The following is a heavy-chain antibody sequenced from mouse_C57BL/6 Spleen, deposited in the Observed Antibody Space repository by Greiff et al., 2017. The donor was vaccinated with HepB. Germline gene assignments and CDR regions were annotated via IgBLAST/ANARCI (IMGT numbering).Heavy chain of an antibody. CDR2: IYPGDGDT. Sequence: VQLQQSGAELVKPGASVKISCKASGYAFSSYWMNWVKQRPGKGLEWIGQIYPGDGDTNYNGKFKGKATLTADKSSSTAYMQLSSLSAEEEEGEGGEREEEGRRVYFDYWGQGTT. V-gene: IGHV1-80*01. CDR3: EREEEGRRVYFDY. CDR1: GYAFSSYW. J-gene: IGHJ2*01.